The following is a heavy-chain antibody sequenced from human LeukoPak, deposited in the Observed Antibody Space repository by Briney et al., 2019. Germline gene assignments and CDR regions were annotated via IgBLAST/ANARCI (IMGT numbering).Heavy chain of an antibody. V-gene: IGHV4-39*01. D-gene: IGHD3-10*01. CDR2: IYYSGST. CDR1: GGSISSSSYY. Sequence: SETLSLTCTVSGGSISSSSYYWGWIRQPPGKGLEWIGSIYYSGSTYYNPSLKSRVTISVDTSKNQFSLKLSSVTAADTAVYYCASGSEPGVWFGELSVYPDAFDIWGQGTMVTVSS. J-gene: IGHJ3*02. CDR3: ASGSEPGVWFGELSVYPDAFDI.